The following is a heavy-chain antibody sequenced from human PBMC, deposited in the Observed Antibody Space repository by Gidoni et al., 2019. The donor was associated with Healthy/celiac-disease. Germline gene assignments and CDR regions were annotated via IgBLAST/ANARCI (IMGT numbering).Heavy chain of an antibody. CDR1: GFTFDDYA. V-gene: IGHV3-9*01. CDR2: ISWNSGSI. Sequence: VQLVESGGGLVQPGRSLRLSCAASGFTFDDYAMHWVRQAPGKGLEWVSGISWNSGSIGYADSVKGRFTISRDNAKNSLYLQMNSLRAEDTALYYCAKDLEGSNYYYGMDVWGQGTTVTVSS. D-gene: IGHD2-15*01. CDR3: AKDLEGSNYYYGMDV. J-gene: IGHJ6*02.